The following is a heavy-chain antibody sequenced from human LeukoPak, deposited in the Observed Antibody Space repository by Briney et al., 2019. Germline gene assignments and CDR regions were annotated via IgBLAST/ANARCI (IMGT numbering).Heavy chain of an antibody. V-gene: IGHV1-46*01. CDR2: INPSGGST. Sequence: ASVKVSCKASGYTFTSYYMHWVRQAPGQGLEWMGIINPSGGSTSYAQKFQGRVTMTRDTSTSTVYMELSSLRSEDTAVYYCAREGAMVRGVIWYYGMDVWGQGTTVTVSS. CDR1: GYTFTSYY. CDR3: AREGAMVRGVIWYYGMDV. J-gene: IGHJ6*02. D-gene: IGHD3-10*01.